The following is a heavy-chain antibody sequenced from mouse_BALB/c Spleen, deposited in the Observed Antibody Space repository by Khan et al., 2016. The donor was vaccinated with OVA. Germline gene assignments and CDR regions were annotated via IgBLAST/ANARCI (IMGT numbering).Heavy chain of an antibody. Sequence: QVQLKESGAELAKPGASVKMSCKASGYTFVNYWILWVRQRPGQGLEWIGYINPSIAYTENNQNFKDKATLTADKSSSTAYMQLNSLTSEDSAVYCGARRSLRWDFDYWGQGTTLTVSS. CDR3: ARRSLRWDFDY. CDR1: GYTFVNYW. CDR2: INPSIAYT. D-gene: IGHD1-1*01. J-gene: IGHJ2*01. V-gene: IGHV1-7*01.